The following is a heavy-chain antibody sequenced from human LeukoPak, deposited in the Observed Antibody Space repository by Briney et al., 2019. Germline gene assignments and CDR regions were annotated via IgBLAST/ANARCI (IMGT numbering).Heavy chain of an antibody. J-gene: IGHJ4*02. CDR1: GFTFSSYA. Sequence: GGSLRLSCAASGFTFSSYAMSWVRQAPGKGLEWVSAISGSGGSTYYADSVKDRFTISGDNSKNTLYLQMNSLRAEDTAVYYCAKAIVVVVAATYFDYWGQGTLVTVSS. V-gene: IGHV3-23*01. CDR2: ISGSGGST. CDR3: AKAIVVVVAATYFDY. D-gene: IGHD2-15*01.